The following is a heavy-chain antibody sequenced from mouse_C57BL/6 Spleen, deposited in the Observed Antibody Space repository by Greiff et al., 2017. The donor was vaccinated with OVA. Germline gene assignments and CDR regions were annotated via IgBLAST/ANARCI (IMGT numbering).Heavy chain of an antibody. CDR2: IYPGDGDT. J-gene: IGHJ2*01. Sequence: QVQLKQSGAELVKPGASVKISCKASGYAFSSYWMNWVKQRPGKGLEWIGQIYPGDGDTNYNGKFKGKATLTADKSSSTAYMQLSSLTSEDSAVYFCARFVPYGSSYEGFDYWGQGTTLTVSS. CDR1: GYAFSSYW. CDR3: ARFVPYGSSYEGFDY. D-gene: IGHD1-1*01. V-gene: IGHV1-80*01.